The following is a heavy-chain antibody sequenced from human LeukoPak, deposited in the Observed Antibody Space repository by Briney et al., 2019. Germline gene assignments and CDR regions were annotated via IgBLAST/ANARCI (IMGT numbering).Heavy chain of an antibody. CDR2: IYYSGNT. D-gene: IGHD1-26*01. V-gene: IGHV4-31*03. Sequence: SETLSLTCSVSGGSIRNGGYFWTWIRQFPGAGLEWIGNIYYSGNTQYSPSLKSRLTISVDTAKNQFALKLNSVTAADTAVYYCAREDGSKWGGVPPPPYYYGMDVWGLGTAVTVSS. J-gene: IGHJ6*02. CDR1: GGSIRNGGYF. CDR3: AREDGSKWGGVPPPPYYYGMDV.